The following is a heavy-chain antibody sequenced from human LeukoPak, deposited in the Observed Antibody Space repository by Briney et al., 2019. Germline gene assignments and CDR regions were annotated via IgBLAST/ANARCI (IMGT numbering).Heavy chain of an antibody. J-gene: IGHJ6*03. CDR2: INWNGGST. D-gene: IGHD2-8*01. V-gene: IGHV3-20*04. CDR3: ARDGLRYCTNGVCYTRYYYYYMDV. Sequence: GGSLRLSCAASGFTFDDYGMSWVRQAPGKGLEWVSGINWNGGSTGYADSVKGRFTISRDNAKNSLYLQMNSLRAEDTALYYCARDGLRYCTNGVCYTRYYYYYMDVWGKGTTVTVSS. CDR1: GFTFDDYG.